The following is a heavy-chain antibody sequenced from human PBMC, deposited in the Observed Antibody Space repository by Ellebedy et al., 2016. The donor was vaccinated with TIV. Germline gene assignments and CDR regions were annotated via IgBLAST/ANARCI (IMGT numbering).Heavy chain of an antibody. D-gene: IGHD3-16*01. Sequence: AASVKVSCKASGYTFISYGINWVRQAPGQGLEWMGIINPSGDSTGYAQKFQGRVTLTSDTSTSTVYMELSSLRSEDTAVYYCAREGGNWGQGTLVTVSS. CDR1: GYTFISYG. CDR3: AREGGN. J-gene: IGHJ4*02. V-gene: IGHV1-46*01. CDR2: INPSGDST.